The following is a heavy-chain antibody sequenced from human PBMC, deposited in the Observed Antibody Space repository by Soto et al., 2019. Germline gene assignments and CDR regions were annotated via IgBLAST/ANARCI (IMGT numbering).Heavy chain of an antibody. V-gene: IGHV4-31*03. D-gene: IGHD3-10*01. J-gene: IGHJ4*02. CDR1: GGSISSGGYY. Sequence: PSETLSLTCTVSGGSISSGGYYWSWIRQHPGKGLECIGYIYYSGSTYYNPSLKSRVTISVDTSKNQFSLKLSSVTAADTAVYYCAREHHNYGSGSYIRDYWGQGTLVTVSS. CDR3: AREHHNYGSGSYIRDY. CDR2: IYYSGST.